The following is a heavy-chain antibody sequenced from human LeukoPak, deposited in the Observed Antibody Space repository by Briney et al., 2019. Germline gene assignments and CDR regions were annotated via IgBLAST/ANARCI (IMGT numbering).Heavy chain of an antibody. D-gene: IGHD2-2*01. CDR2: FDRKNGDT. V-gene: IGHV1-24*01. CDR1: GFTLAYLS. J-gene: IGHJ6*03. CDR3: ATGVFCATTTCPGYQHYYYFMDV. Sequence: ASVKVSCKVSGFTLAYLSMHWVRQAPGKGLEWVGGFDRKNGDTIYAQRFRGRVTLTEYTSTGTAYMDLSSLSADDTAVYYCATGVFCATTTCPGYQHYYYFMDVWGKGTTVTVSS.